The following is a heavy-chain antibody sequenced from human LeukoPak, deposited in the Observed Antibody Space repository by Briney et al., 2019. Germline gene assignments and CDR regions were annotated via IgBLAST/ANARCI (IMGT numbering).Heavy chain of an antibody. CDR2: IYHSGST. Sequence: SGTLSLTCDVSGSSIGSRNWWSWVRQPPGEGLEWIGEIYHSGSTNYNPSLKSRVTLSVDKSNNQFSLKLSSVTAADTAVYYCVRGYLGYCDDGGCLGGAFDIWGQGTMVTVSS. J-gene: IGHJ3*02. CDR1: GSSIGSRNW. V-gene: IGHV4-4*02. D-gene: IGHD2-15*01. CDR3: VRGYLGYCDDGGCLGGAFDI.